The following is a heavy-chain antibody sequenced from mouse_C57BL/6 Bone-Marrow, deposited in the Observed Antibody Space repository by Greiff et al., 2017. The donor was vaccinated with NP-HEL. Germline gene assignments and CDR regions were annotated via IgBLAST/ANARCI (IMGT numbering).Heavy chain of an antibody. CDR3: ARDARPVYAYFDY. D-gene: IGHD2-12*01. J-gene: IGHJ2*01. CDR1: GFTFSDFY. CDR2: SRNKANDYTT. V-gene: IGHV7-1*01. Sequence: EVMLVESGGGLVQSGRSLRLSCATSGFTFSDFYMEWVRQAPGKGLEWIAASRNKANDYTTEYSASVKGRFIVSRDTSQSILYLQMNALRAEDTAIYYCARDARPVYAYFDYWGQGTTLTVSS.